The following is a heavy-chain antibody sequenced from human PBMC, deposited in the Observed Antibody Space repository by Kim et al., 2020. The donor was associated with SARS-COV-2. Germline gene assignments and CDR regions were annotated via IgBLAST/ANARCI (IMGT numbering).Heavy chain of an antibody. CDR2: IKQDGSEK. V-gene: IGHV3-7*01. J-gene: IGHJ3*02. D-gene: IGHD5-18*01. Sequence: GGSLRLSCAASGFTFSSYWMSWVRQAPGKGLEWVSNIKQDGSEKYYVDSVKGRFTISRDNAKNSLYLQMNSLRAEDTAVYYCARDAEPRYSPEGDDAFDIWGQGTMVTVSS. CDR3: ARDAEPRYSPEGDDAFDI. CDR1: GFTFSSYW.